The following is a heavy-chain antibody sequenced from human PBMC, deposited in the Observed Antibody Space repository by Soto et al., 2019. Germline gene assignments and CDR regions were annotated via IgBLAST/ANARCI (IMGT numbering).Heavy chain of an antibody. CDR1: GGSISSGGYY. D-gene: IGHD2-8*01. Sequence: SEILSLTCTVCGGSISSGGYYWSWIRQHPGKGLEWIGYIYYSGSTYYNPSLKSRVTISVDTSKNQFSLKLSSVTAADTAVYYCARVARDIVLMGPYYYFDYWGQGTLVTVSS. CDR3: ARVARDIVLMGPYYYFDY. J-gene: IGHJ4*02. V-gene: IGHV4-31*03. CDR2: IYYSGST.